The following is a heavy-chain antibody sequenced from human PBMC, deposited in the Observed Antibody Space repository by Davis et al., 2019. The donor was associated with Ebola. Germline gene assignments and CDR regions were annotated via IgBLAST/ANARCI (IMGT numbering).Heavy chain of an antibody. D-gene: IGHD6-6*01. CDR3: ARVLPSAGMDV. J-gene: IGHJ6*02. V-gene: IGHV4-34*01. Sequence: SETLSLTCAVYGGSFTGFYWSCIRQPPGKGLEWIGEINHRGSNNYNPYLKSRVTISVDTSKNQFSLKLSSVTAADTAVYYCARVLPSAGMDVWGQGTTVTVSS. CDR1: GGSFTGFY. CDR2: INHRGSN.